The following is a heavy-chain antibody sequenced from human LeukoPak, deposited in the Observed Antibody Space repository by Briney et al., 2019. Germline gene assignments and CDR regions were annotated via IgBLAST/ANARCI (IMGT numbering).Heavy chain of an antibody. Sequence: GASVKVSCKASGYTFTGYYMHWVQQAPGQGLEWMGWINPNSGGTNYAQKFQGRVTMTRDTSISTAYMELSRLRSDDTAVYYCARAVGVVVPADYWGQGTLVTVSS. CDR1: GYTFTGYY. CDR2: INPNSGGT. D-gene: IGHD2-2*01. J-gene: IGHJ4*02. V-gene: IGHV1-2*02. CDR3: ARAVGVVVPADY.